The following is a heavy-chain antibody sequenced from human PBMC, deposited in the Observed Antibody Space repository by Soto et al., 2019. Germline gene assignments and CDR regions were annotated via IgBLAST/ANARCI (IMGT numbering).Heavy chain of an antibody. D-gene: IGHD6-19*01. Sequence: QVQLQQWGAGLLKPSETLSLTCAVYGGSFSGYYWSWIRQPPGKGLEWIGEINHSGSTNYNPSLKSRVTISVDTSKNQFSLKLSSVTAADTAVYYCARESAEAVRPIDYWGQGTLVTVSS. CDR1: GGSFSGYY. V-gene: IGHV4-34*01. J-gene: IGHJ4*02. CDR3: ARESAEAVRPIDY. CDR2: INHSGST.